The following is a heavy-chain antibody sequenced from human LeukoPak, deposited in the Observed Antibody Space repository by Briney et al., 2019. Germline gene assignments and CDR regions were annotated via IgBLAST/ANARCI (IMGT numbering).Heavy chain of an antibody. D-gene: IGHD4-23*01. V-gene: IGHV3-74*01. J-gene: IGHJ4*02. CDR3: VRGNDYGGPHY. CDR2: IDRDGSRI. Sequence: GGSLRLSCAASGFAFSSYWMHWVRQAPGKGLVWVSRIDRDGSRINYADSVKGRFTISRDNGKNTLFLQMNSLRAEDAAVYYCVRGNDYGGPHYWGQGTLVTVSS. CDR1: GFAFSSYW.